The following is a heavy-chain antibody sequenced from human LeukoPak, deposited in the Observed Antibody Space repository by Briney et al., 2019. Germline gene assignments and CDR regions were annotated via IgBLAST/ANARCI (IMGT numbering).Heavy chain of an antibody. Sequence: PGGSLRLSCAASGFTFSNAWMSWVRQAPGKGLEWVGRIKSKTDGGTTDYAAPVKGRFTISRDDSKNTLYLQMNSLKTEDTAVYYCTRGLPPPYGGGLDYWGQGTLVTVSS. CDR1: GFTFSNAW. CDR3: TRGLPPPYGGGLDY. V-gene: IGHV3-15*01. D-gene: IGHD4-23*01. CDR2: IKSKTDGGTT. J-gene: IGHJ4*02.